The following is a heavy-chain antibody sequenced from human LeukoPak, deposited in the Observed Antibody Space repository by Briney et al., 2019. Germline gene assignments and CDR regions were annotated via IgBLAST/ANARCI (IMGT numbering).Heavy chain of an antibody. D-gene: IGHD2-2*01. V-gene: IGHV3-23*01. J-gene: IGHJ4*02. Sequence: GGSLRLSCAASGFTFNNAWMNWVRQAPGKGLEWVSAISGSGGSTYYADSVKGRFTISRDNSKNTLYLQMNSLRAEDTAVYYCAKDLGLVVVPAAIAYFDYWGQGTLVTVSS. CDR3: AKDLGLVVVPAAIAYFDY. CDR1: GFTFNNAW. CDR2: ISGSGGST.